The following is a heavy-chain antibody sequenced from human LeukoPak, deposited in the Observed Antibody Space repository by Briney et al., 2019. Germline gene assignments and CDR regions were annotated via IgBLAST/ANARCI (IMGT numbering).Heavy chain of an antibody. J-gene: IGHJ5*02. D-gene: IGHD1-26*01. CDR2: IIPIFGTA. CDR3: ARFRWGQNWFDP. CDR1: GGTFSSYA. Sequence: GASVKVSCKASGGTFSSYAISWVRQAPGQGLEWMGGIIPIFGTANYAQKFQGRVTMTRNTSISTAYMELSSLRSEDTAVYYCARFRWGQNWFDPWGQGTLVTVSS. V-gene: IGHV1-69*05.